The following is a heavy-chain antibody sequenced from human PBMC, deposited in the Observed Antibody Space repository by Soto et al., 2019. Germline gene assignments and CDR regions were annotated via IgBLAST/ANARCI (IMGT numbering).Heavy chain of an antibody. V-gene: IGHV4-30-4*01. CDR1: GGSVSSGDYY. J-gene: IGHJ4*02. D-gene: IGHD3-22*01. CDR2: IYYRGNT. CDR3: ARVTYYFDTCGEPRDS. Sequence: QVQLQESGPGLVKPSQTLSLTCTVSGGSVSSGDYYWSWIRQPPGKGLEWIAYIYYRGNTYYNPSLKSRVTMSVDTSKNQFSLKLTSVTAADTAVYYCARVTYYFDTCGEPRDSWGQGTLVTVSS.